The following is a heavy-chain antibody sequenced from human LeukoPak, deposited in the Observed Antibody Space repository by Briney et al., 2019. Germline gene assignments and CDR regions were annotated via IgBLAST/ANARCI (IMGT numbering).Heavy chain of an antibody. CDR1: GFTFSSYA. J-gene: IGHJ4*02. D-gene: IGHD1-26*01. V-gene: IGHV3-23*01. Sequence: GGSLRLSCAASGFTFSSYAMSWVRQAPGKGLEWVSAISGSGGSTYYADSVKGRFTISRDNSKNTLYLQMNSLRAEDTTVYYCAKEVGVSWELLRVHYWGQGTLVPVSS. CDR2: ISGSGGST. CDR3: AKEVGVSWELLRVHY.